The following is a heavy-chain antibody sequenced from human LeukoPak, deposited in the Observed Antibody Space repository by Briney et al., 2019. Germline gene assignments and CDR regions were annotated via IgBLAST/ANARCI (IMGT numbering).Heavy chain of an antibody. CDR3: ARVGADEWLLLSFYYYYYYMDV. V-gene: IGHV3-11*01. Sequence: GGSLRLSCAASGFTFSDYYMSWIRQAPGKGLEWVSYISSSGSTIYYADSVKGRFTISRDNAKNSLYLQMNSLRAEDTAVYYCARVGADEWLLLSFYYYYYYMDVWGKGTTVTVSS. D-gene: IGHD3-22*01. J-gene: IGHJ6*03. CDR2: ISSSGSTI. CDR1: GFTFSDYY.